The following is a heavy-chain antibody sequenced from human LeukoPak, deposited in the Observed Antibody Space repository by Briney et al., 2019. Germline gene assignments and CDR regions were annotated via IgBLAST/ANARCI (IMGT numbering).Heavy chain of an antibody. Sequence: GGSLRLSCAASGFTVSSNYMSWVRQAPGKGLEWVSSISGRSSYMYYADSVKGRFTISRDSAKNSLYLQMNSLRAGDTAVYYCARGPYDFWSGYEFYFDYWGQGTLVTVSS. J-gene: IGHJ4*02. D-gene: IGHD3-3*01. CDR2: ISGRSSYM. CDR1: GFTVSSNY. V-gene: IGHV3-21*01. CDR3: ARGPYDFWSGYEFYFDY.